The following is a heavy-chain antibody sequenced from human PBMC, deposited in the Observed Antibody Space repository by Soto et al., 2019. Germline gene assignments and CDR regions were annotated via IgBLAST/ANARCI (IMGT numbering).Heavy chain of an antibody. CDR2: IIPIFGTA. Sequence: QVQLVQSGAEVKKPGSSVKVSCKASGGTFSSYAISWVRQAPGQGLEWLGGIIPIFGTANYAQKLQGRVTITADESPSTAYMELSSLRSEDTAVYYCAREGRIVGAYFGYWGQGTLVAVAS. V-gene: IGHV1-69*01. CDR3: AREGRIVGAYFGY. CDR1: GGTFSSYA. D-gene: IGHD1-26*01. J-gene: IGHJ4*02.